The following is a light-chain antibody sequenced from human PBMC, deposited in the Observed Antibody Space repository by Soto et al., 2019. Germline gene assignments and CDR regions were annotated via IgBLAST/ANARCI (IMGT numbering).Light chain of an antibody. J-gene: IGKJ2*01. CDR1: QSVSSSY. CDR2: GAS. V-gene: IGKV3-20*01. Sequence: EIVLTQSPGTLSLSPGERATLSCRASQSVSSSYLAWYQQKPGQAPRLLIYGASSRPTGIPDRFSGSGSGTDFTLTISRPQPEDFAVYFCQQYDCSLYTFGKGTKLEIK. CDR3: QQYDCSLYT.